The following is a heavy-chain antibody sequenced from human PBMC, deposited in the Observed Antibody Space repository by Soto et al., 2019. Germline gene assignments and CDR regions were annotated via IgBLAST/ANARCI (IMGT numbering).Heavy chain of an antibody. CDR3: ASSEVPGALGGWFDP. V-gene: IGHV1-18*01. Sequence: QVQLVQSGAEVKKPGASVKVSCKTSGFSLSSDGINWVRRAPGQALEWLGWISPYYDSINYAQKFLGRVTLTTNTSMSPAYMKLRGLGSDDSAGYYCASSEVPGALGGWFDPWGQGTLVTVSS. J-gene: IGHJ5*02. D-gene: IGHD3-16*01. CDR2: ISPYYDSI. CDR1: GFSLSSDG.